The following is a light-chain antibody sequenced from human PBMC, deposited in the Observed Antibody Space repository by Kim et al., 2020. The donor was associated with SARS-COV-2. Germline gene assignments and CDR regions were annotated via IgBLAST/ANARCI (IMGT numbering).Light chain of an antibody. V-gene: IGKV3-15*01. CDR2: GAS. CDR3: QQYNNWPYT. Sequence: SVSPGERVPLSCRASQSVSSNLAWYQQKPGQAPRLLIYGASSGATGIPARFSGSGSGTEFTLTISSLQSEDFAVYYCQQYNNWPYTFGQGTKLEIK. CDR1: QSVSSN. J-gene: IGKJ2*01.